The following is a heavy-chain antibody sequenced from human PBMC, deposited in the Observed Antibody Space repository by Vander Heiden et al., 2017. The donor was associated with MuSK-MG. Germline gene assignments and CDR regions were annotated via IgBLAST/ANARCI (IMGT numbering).Heavy chain of an antibody. V-gene: IGHV3-30*18. CDR2: ISYDGSNK. Sequence: QVQLVESGGGVVQPGRSLRLSCAASGFTFSSYGMHWVRQAPGKGLEWVAVISYDGSNKYYADSVKGRFTISRDNSKNTLYLQMNSLRAEDTAVYYCAKEAVMERWLQPDAFDIWGQGAMVTVSS. D-gene: IGHD5-12*01. CDR3: AKEAVMERWLQPDAFDI. J-gene: IGHJ3*02. CDR1: GFTFSSYG.